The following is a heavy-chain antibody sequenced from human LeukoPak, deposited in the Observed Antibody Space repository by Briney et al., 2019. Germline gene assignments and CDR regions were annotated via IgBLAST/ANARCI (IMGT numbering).Heavy chain of an antibody. CDR3: AKEQYPGYFDY. CDR1: GFIFSGSS. J-gene: IGHJ4*02. Sequence: GGSLRLSCAASGFIFSGSSMHWVRQAPGKGLEWVSFIRFDATNKYYAASVKGRFTISRDNSNNTLFLQLNDLRTEDTATYFCAKEQYPGYFDYWGQGTLVTVSS. V-gene: IGHV3-30*02. D-gene: IGHD2/OR15-2a*01. CDR2: IRFDATNK.